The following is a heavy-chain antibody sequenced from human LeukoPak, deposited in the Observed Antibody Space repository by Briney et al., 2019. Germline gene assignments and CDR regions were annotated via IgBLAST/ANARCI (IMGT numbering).Heavy chain of an antibody. V-gene: IGHV3-30*02. CDR1: GFTFSSYG. Sequence: PGGSLRLSCAASGFTFSSYGMHWVRQAPGKGLEWVAFIRYDGSNKYYADSVKGRFTIPRDNSKNTLYLQMNSLRAEDTAVYYCAKDLSVILWFGELSDFDYWGQGTLVTVSS. CDR2: IRYDGSNK. CDR3: AKDLSVILWFGELSDFDY. J-gene: IGHJ4*02. D-gene: IGHD3-10*01.